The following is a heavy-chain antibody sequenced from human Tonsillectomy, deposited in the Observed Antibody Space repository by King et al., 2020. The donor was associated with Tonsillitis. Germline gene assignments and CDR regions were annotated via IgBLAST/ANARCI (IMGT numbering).Heavy chain of an antibody. CDR3: VKDQTCLEWLFDF. CDR1: GFTFSSHA. J-gene: IGHJ4*02. CDR2: ISSNGGST. V-gene: IGHV3-64D*06. D-gene: IGHD3-3*02. Sequence: VQLVESGGGLVQPGGSLRLSCSASGFTFSSHAMQWVRQAPGKGLEYVSAISSNGGSTYYADSVKGRFTISRDNSKNTLYLQMSSLRAEDTAVYYCVKDQTCLEWLFDFWGQGTLVTVSS.